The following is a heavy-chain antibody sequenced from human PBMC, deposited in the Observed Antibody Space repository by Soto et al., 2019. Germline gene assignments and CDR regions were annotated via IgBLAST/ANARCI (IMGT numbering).Heavy chain of an antibody. CDR3: AKDRNNHSNTWGAFDI. D-gene: IGHD7-27*01. CDR1: GFTFDDYA. Sequence: EVQLVESGGGLVQPGRSLRLSCAASGFTFDDYAMHWVRQAPGKGLEWVSGISWNSGSIGYADSVKGRFTISRDNAKNSLYLQMNSLRAEDTVLYYCAKDRNNHSNTWGAFDIWGQGKMVTVSS. J-gene: IGHJ3*02. CDR2: ISWNSGSI. V-gene: IGHV3-9*01.